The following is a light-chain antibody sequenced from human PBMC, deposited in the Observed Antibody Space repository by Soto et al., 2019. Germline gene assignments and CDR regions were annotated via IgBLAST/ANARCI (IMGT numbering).Light chain of an antibody. CDR3: SSFAGSNNVI. V-gene: IGLV2-8*01. Sequence: QSALTQPPSASGSPGQSVTISCTGTSSDVGGYNYVSWYQQHPGKAPKLIIYEVSKRPPGVPDRFSGSKSGNTASLTVSGLQAEDEGEYYCSSFAGSNNVIFGAGTKVTVL. CDR1: SSDVGGYNY. J-gene: IGLJ2*01. CDR2: EVS.